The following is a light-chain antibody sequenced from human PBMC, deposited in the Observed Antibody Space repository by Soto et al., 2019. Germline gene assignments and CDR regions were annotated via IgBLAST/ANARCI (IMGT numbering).Light chain of an antibody. Sequence: QSVLTQPASVSGSPGQSITISCTGTSSDVGAYKYVSWYQHHPGNAPKLIICEVSNRPSGVSNRFSGSKSDNTASLTISGLQTEDEANYYCSSYSSSTTRVAFGGGTKLTVL. V-gene: IGLV2-14*01. CDR1: SSDVGAYKY. CDR2: EVS. J-gene: IGLJ2*01. CDR3: SSYSSSTTRVA.